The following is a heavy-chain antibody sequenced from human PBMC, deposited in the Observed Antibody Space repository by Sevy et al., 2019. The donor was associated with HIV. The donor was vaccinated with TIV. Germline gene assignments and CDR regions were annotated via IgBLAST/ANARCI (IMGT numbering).Heavy chain of an antibody. Sequence: GGSLRLSCAASGFTFSNAWMSWVRQAPGKGLEWVGRIKSKTDGGTTDYAAPVEGRFTISREDSKNTLYLQRNSLKTEDTAVYYCTTDRRYCGGDCYSLYYYYGMDVWGQGTTVTVSS. V-gene: IGHV3-15*01. CDR2: IKSKTDGGTT. D-gene: IGHD2-21*01. CDR1: GFTFSNAW. CDR3: TTDRRYCGGDCYSLYYYYGMDV. J-gene: IGHJ6*02.